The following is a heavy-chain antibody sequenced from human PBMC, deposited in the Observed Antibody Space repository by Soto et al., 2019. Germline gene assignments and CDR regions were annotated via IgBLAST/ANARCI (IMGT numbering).Heavy chain of an antibody. J-gene: IGHJ3*02. CDR1: GGTFSSYT. CDR3: VRPTTVRSYDAFDI. CDR2: IIPILGIA. V-gene: IGHV1-69*02. D-gene: IGHD4-17*01. Sequence: QVQLVQSGAEVKKPGSSVKVSCKASGGTFSSYTISWVRQAPGQGLEWMGRIIPILGIANYAQKFQGRVTITADKSTSTAYMELSSLRSEDTAVYYCVRPTTVRSYDAFDIWGQGTMVTVSS.